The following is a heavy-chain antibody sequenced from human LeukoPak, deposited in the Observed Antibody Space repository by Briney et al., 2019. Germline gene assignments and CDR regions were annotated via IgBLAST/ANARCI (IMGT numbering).Heavy chain of an antibody. CDR1: GFTFSSYA. V-gene: IGHV3-30*04. CDR2: ISYDGSNK. Sequence: GGSLRLSCAASGFTFSSYAMHWVRQAPGKGLEWVAVISYDGSNKYYADSVKGRFTISRDNSKNTLYLQMNSLRAEDTAVYYCARSYGDRSPYFDYWGQGTLVTVSS. CDR3: ARSYGDRSPYFDY. J-gene: IGHJ4*02. D-gene: IGHD4-17*01.